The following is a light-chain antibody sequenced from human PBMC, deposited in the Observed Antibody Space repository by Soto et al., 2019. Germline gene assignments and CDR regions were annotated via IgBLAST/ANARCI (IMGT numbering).Light chain of an antibody. V-gene: IGKV3-20*01. Sequence: EIVLTQSPGTLSLSPGERVTLSCRASPSVSSSYLAWYQQKPGQAPRLLFYGASRRATGIPDRFSGGQSGTDFTLTISRLEPEDFAVYYCQQYGSSPTFGPGTKVDIK. CDR2: GAS. CDR1: PSVSSSY. J-gene: IGKJ3*01. CDR3: QQYGSSPT.